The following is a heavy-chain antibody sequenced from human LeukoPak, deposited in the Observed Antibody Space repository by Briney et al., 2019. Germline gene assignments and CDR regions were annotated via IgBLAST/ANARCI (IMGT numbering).Heavy chain of an antibody. CDR2: IRSSGGST. Sequence: PGGSLRLSCAASGFTFSSYGMNWVRQAPGKGLEWVSTIRSSGGSTYYADSVKGRFTISRDNSKNTLYLQMDSLSAEDTAVYYCAKQYDMDVWGQGTTVTVSS. CDR1: GFTFSSYG. CDR3: AKQYDMDV. J-gene: IGHJ6*02. V-gene: IGHV3-23*01.